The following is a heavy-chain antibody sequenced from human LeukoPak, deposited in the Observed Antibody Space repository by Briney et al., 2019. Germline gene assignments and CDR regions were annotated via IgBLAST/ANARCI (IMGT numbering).Heavy chain of an antibody. Sequence: GGSLRLSCAASGFTFSDYYVSWIRQAPGKGLEWVSYISSSGSTIYYADSVKGRFTISRDNAKNSLYLQMNSLRAEDTAVYYCARDYERCSGGSCYSMFDPWGQGTLVTVSS. J-gene: IGHJ5*02. CDR1: GFTFSDYY. V-gene: IGHV3-11*01. D-gene: IGHD2-15*01. CDR2: ISSSGSTI. CDR3: ARDYERCSGGSCYSMFDP.